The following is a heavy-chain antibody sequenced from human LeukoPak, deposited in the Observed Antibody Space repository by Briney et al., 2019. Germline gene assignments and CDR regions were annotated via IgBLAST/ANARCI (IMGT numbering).Heavy chain of an antibody. CDR2: LYYGGNT. J-gene: IGHJ3*02. V-gene: IGHV4-59*05. Sequence: SETLSLTCTVSGGSISSYYWSWIRQPPGKGLEWIGSLYYGGNTYYNPSLNGRLTIYVDTSKNQLSLTLRSVTAADAALYFCARRAKSRAFDIWGQGTMVTVSS. D-gene: IGHD3-10*01. CDR3: ARRAKSRAFDI. CDR1: GGSISSYY.